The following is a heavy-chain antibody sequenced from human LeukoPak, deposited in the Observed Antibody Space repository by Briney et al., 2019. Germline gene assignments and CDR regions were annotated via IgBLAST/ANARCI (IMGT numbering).Heavy chain of an antibody. D-gene: IGHD3-10*01. CDR1: GFTFDDYA. J-gene: IGHJ6*02. CDR2: ISGDGGST. V-gene: IGHV3-43*02. Sequence: PGGSLRLSCAASGFTFDDYAMHWVRQAPERGLEWVSLISGDGGSTYYADSVKGRFTISRDNSKNSLYLQMNSLRTEDTALYYCAKDRGYDGSGSYSFYYYYGMDVWGQGTTVTVSS. CDR3: AKDRGYDGSGSYSFYYYYGMDV.